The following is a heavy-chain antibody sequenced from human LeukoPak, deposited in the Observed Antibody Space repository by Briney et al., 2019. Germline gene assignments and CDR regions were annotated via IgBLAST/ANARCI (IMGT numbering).Heavy chain of an antibody. CDR2: IKQDGSEK. J-gene: IGHJ4*02. Sequence: GGSLRLSCAASGFTFSSYWMHWVRQAPGKGLEWVANIKQDGSEKNYVDSVKGRFTISRDNAKISLYLQMDSLRAEDTAVYYCARVSSGWYNDYWGQGTLVTVSS. D-gene: IGHD6-19*01. CDR3: ARVSSGWYNDY. V-gene: IGHV3-7*01. CDR1: GFTFSSYW.